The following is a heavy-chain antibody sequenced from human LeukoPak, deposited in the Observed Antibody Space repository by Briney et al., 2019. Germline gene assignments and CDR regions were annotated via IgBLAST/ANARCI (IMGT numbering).Heavy chain of an antibody. CDR3: AKAHIGSGSVYYFDY. D-gene: IGHD3-10*01. J-gene: IGHJ4*02. CDR2: ITGTGGST. V-gene: IGHV3-23*01. CDR1: GFTFSSYA. Sequence: GGSLRLSCKASGFTFSSYAMGWVRQAPGKGLEWFSIITGTGGSTYYADSVKGRFTISRDNSKNTLSLQMNSLRAADTAVYYCAKAHIGSGSVYYFDYWGQGTLVTVSS.